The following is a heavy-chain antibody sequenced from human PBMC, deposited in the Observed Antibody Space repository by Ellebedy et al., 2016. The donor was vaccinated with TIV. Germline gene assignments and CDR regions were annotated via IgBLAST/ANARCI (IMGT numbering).Heavy chain of an antibody. CDR2: IDPSDSYT. J-gene: IGHJ6*02. D-gene: IGHD3-10*01. V-gene: IGHV5-10-1*01. Sequence: GESLKISCKGSGYSFTSHWNSWVRQMPGKGLEWMGRIDPSDSYTIYSPSFQGQVTISADKSISTAYLQWSSLKASDTAMYYCAKGTYYGMDVWGQGTTVTVSS. CDR3: AKGTYYGMDV. CDR1: GYSFTSHW.